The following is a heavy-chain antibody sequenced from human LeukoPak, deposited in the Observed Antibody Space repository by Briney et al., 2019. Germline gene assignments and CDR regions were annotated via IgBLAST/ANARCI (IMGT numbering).Heavy chain of an antibody. V-gene: IGHV4-4*02. CDR3: ARMGYCSGGSCSLIEY. Sequence: SETLSLTCAVSGDSTSSSHWWSWVHQPPGKGLEWIGEIYHSGTTNYNPSLKSRVTISLDKSKNQFSLNLSSVTAADTAIYYCARMGYCSGGSCSLIEYWGQGTLVTVSS. CDR1: GDSTSSSHW. D-gene: IGHD2-15*01. J-gene: IGHJ4*02. CDR2: IYHSGTT.